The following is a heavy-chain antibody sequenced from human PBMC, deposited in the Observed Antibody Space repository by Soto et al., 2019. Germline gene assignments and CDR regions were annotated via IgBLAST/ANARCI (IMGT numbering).Heavy chain of an antibody. CDR1: GSGSRGNT. D-gene: IGHD4-17*01. CDR3: AKGTGDFLRYDGFDI. V-gene: IGHV3-21*06. Sequence: GGPRNLSCAGPGSGSRGNTMNGFPLAPGKVLEWVSSISSRSGYIYYADSIRGRFTISRDNAKNSLYLQMSSLRAEDTAVYYCAKGTGDFLRYDGFDIWGQGTMVTVSS. J-gene: IGHJ3*02. CDR2: ISSRSGYI.